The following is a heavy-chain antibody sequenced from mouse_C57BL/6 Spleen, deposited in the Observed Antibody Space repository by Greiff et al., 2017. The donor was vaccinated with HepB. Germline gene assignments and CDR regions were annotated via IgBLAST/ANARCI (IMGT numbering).Heavy chain of an antibody. CDR2: IYPGDGDT. V-gene: IGHV1-80*01. CDR1: GYAFSSYW. D-gene: IGHD2-1*01. CDR3: ARSGIYYGLMDY. Sequence: QVQLQQSGAELVKPGASVKISCKASGYAFSSYWMNWVKQRPGKGLEWIGQIYPGDGDTNYNGKFKGKATLTADKSSSTAYMQLSSLTSEDSAVYVCARSGIYYGLMDYWGQGTSVTVSS. J-gene: IGHJ4*01.